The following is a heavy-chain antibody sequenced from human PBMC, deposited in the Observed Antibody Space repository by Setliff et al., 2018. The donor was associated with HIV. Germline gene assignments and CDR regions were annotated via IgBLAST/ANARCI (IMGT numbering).Heavy chain of an antibody. CDR2: ISGYNGQT. J-gene: IGHJ4*02. CDR3: ARARYGGFDH. D-gene: IGHD3-16*01. CDR1: GYNFDSFA. V-gene: IGHV1-18*01. Sequence: ASVKVSCKASGYNFDSFAVIWVRQAPGQGLEWMGWISGYNGQTKDAQKFQGRLIMTADTATSTSYVEMRSLRSDDTAIYYCARARYGGFDHWGQGSLVTVSS.